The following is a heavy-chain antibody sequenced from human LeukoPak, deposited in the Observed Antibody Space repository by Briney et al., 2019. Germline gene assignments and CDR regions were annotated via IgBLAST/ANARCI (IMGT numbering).Heavy chain of an antibody. D-gene: IGHD3-22*01. V-gene: IGHV4-59*12. CDR2: IYYSGST. J-gene: IGHJ4*02. CDR3: ARTRRWANYYDLYYFDY. CDR1: GGSISSYY. Sequence: PSETLSLTCTASGGSISSYYWSWIRQPPGKGLEWIGYIYYSGSTNYNPSLKSRVTISVDTSKNQFSLKLSSVTAADTAVYYCARTRRWANYYDLYYFDYWGQGTLVTVSS.